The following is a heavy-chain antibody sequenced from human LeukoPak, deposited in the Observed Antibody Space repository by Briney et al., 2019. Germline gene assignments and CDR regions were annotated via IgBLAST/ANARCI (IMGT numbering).Heavy chain of an antibody. CDR3: AKILAQNYYYYMDV. Sequence: GGSLRLSCAASGCTFSSYSMNWVRQAPGKGLEWVSSISSSSSCIYYADSVKGRFTISRDNAKNSLYLQMNSLRAEDTAVYYCAKILAQNYYYYMDVWGKGTTVTVSS. CDR1: GCTFSSYS. CDR2: ISSSSSCI. V-gene: IGHV3-21*01. J-gene: IGHJ6*03.